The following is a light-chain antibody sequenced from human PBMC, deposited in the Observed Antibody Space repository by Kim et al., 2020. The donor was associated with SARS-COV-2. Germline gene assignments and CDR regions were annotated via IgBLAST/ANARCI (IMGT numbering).Light chain of an antibody. Sequence: GETATISCRPSQSVGSSNITWYLQNPVQAPRLLIYGASIRTRGTPDRFSGSGSGTDFTLAISRLEPENFAVYFCQHFDRTIPFGGGTKVDIK. CDR2: GAS. V-gene: IGKV3-20*01. J-gene: IGKJ4*01. CDR1: QSVGSSN. CDR3: QHFDRTIP.